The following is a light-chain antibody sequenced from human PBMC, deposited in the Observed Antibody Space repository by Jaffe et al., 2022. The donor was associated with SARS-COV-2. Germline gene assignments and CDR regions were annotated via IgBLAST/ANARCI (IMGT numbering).Light chain of an antibody. CDR1: QSVSSN. CDR3: QQYNNWLRT. Sequence: EIVMTQSPATLSVSPGDRATLSCRASQSVSSNLAWYQQKPGRAPRLLIYGASTRATAIPARFSGSGSGTEFTLTISSLQSEDFAVYYCQQYNNWLRTFGPGTKVDV. V-gene: IGKV3-15*01. J-gene: IGKJ3*01. CDR2: GAS.